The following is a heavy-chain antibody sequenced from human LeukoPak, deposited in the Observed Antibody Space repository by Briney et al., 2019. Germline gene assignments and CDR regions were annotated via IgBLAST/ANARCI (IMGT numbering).Heavy chain of an antibody. J-gene: IGHJ4*02. V-gene: IGHV4-4*07. CDR3: ARDPEGHGYYFDY. CDR2: IHTSGST. CDR1: GGSTSNYF. Sequence: SETLSLTCTVSGGSTSNYFCTWLRQSAGKGLEWIGRIHTSGSTNYNPSLKSRVSMSVDTSKNQFSLKLSSVTAADTAVYYCARDPEGHGYYFDYWGQGALVTASS. D-gene: IGHD3-3*01.